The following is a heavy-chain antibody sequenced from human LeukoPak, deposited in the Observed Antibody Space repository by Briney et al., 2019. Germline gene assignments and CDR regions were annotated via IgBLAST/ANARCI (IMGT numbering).Heavy chain of an antibody. D-gene: IGHD3-3*01. CDR2: ISSGSSTT. CDR1: GFTFSSYS. J-gene: IGHJ4*02. CDR3: ARDPESGYHYFDY. Sequence: GGSLRLSCAASGFTFSSYSMNWVRQAPGKGLEWVSYISSGSSTTYCADSVKGRFTISKDNAKNSLFLQMNSLRAEDTAVYYCARDPESGYHYFDYWGQGTLVTVS. V-gene: IGHV3-48*01.